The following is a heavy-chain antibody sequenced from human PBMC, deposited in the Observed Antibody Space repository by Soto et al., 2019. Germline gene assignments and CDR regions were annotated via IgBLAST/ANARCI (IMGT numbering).Heavy chain of an antibody. D-gene: IGHD3-22*01. CDR3: ARHLTGYYYDSSGYPFDY. J-gene: IGHJ4*02. V-gene: IGHV5-51*01. Sequence: GESLKISCKGSGYSFTSYWIGWVRQMPGKGLEWMGIIYPGDSDTRYSPSFQGQVTISADKSISTAYLQWSSLKASDTAMYYCARHLTGYYYDSSGYPFDYWGQGTLVTVSS. CDR1: GYSFTSYW. CDR2: IYPGDSDT.